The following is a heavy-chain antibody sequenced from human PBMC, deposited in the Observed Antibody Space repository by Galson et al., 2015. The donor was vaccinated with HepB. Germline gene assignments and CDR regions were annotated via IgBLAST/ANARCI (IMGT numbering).Heavy chain of an antibody. CDR2: ISSNGGST. V-gene: IGHV3-64*02. Sequence: SLRLSCAASGFTFSSYAMHWVRQAPGKGLEYVSAISSNGGSTYYADSVKGRFTISRDNSKNTLYLQMGSLRAEDMAVYYCARGRAYSGSYYGSTFDIWGQGTMVTVSS. CDR3: ARGRAYSGSYYGSTFDI. J-gene: IGHJ3*02. D-gene: IGHD1-26*01. CDR1: GFTFSSYA.